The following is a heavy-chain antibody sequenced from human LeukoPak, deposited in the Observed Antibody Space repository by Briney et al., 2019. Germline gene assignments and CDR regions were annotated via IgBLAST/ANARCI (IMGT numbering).Heavy chain of an antibody. V-gene: IGHV3-30*02. CDR2: IRCGGSNK. CDR3: AKDISRSGYDDPRGLVVTYNWFDP. D-gene: IGHD5-12*01. CDR1: GFTFSSYG. J-gene: IGHJ5*02. Sequence: PGGSLTLSCAASGFTFSSYGMHWLPQAPGKGLEWGAFIRCGGSNKYYADSVKGRFTISRDNSKNTLYLQMNSLRAEDTAVYYCAKDISRSGYDDPRGLVVTYNWFDPWGQGTLVTVSS.